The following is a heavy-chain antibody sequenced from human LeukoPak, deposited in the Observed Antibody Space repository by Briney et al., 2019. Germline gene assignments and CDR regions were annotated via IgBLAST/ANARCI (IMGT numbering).Heavy chain of an antibody. CDR2: INHSGST. CDR1: GGSFSCYY. J-gene: IGHJ3*02. D-gene: IGHD3-22*01. Sequence: SETLSLTCAVYGGSFSCYYWSWIRQPPGKGLEWIGEINHSGSTNYNPSLKSRVTISVDTSKNQFSLKLSSVTAAATAVYYCARGRHYCDSSGYSWAFDIWGQGTMVTVSS. CDR3: ARGRHYCDSSGYSWAFDI. V-gene: IGHV4-34*01.